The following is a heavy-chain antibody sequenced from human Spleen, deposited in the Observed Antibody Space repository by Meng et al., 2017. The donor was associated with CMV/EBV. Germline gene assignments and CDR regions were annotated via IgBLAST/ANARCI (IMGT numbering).Heavy chain of an antibody. CDR2: IYHSGST. D-gene: IGHD2-21*02. Sequence: QLHLQEAGSGLVTPSRPLSPTCAVSGGSISSGGYSWSWIRQPPGKGLGWIGYIYHSGSTYYNPSLKSRVTISVDRSKNQFSLKLSSVTAADTAVYYCARVVTALWGYYFDYWGQGTLVTVSS. J-gene: IGHJ4*02. CDR3: ARVVTALWGYYFDY. V-gene: IGHV4-30-2*01. CDR1: GGSISSGGYS.